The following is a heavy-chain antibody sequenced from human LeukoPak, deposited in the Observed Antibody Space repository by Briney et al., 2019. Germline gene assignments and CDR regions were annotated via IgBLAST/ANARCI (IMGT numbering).Heavy chain of an antibody. D-gene: IGHD6-13*01. J-gene: IGHJ4*02. CDR3: ASPATRGYSSSWSSSN. CDR1: GFTFSDYY. Sequence: GGSLRLSCAASGFTFSDYYMSWIRQAPGKGLEWVSYISSSGSTIYYADSVKGRLTISRDNAKNSLYLQMNSLRAEDTAVYYCASPATRGYSSSWSSSNWGQGTLVTVSS. V-gene: IGHV3-11*04. CDR2: ISSSGSTI.